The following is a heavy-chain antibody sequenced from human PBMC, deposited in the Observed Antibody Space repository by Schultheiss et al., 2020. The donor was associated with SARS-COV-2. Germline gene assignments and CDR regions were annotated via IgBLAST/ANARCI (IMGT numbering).Heavy chain of an antibody. J-gene: IGHJ4*02. V-gene: IGHV1-2*02. CDR1: GYTFTGYY. D-gene: IGHD5-12*01. CDR2: INPNSGGT. Sequence: ASVKVSCKASGYTFTGYYMHWVRQAPGQGLEWMGWINPNSGGTNYAQKFQGRVTMTRDTSIYTAYMELSRLRSDDTAVYYCARAIVATTPLSLDYFDYWGQGTLVTVSS. CDR3: ARAIVATTPLSLDYFDY.